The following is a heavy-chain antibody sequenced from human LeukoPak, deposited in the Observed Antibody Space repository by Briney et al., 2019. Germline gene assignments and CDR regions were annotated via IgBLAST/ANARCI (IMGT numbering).Heavy chain of an antibody. V-gene: IGHV1-18*01. D-gene: IGHD3-10*01. Sequence: ASVKVSCKASGYTFTNCGISWVRQAPGQGLEWMGWISAYNGNTNYAQKLQGRVTMTTDTSTSTAYMELRSLRSDDTAVYYCARVLMVRGVNNWFDPWGQGTLVTVSS. CDR2: ISAYNGNT. J-gene: IGHJ5*02. CDR1: GYTFTNCG. CDR3: ARVLMVRGVNNWFDP.